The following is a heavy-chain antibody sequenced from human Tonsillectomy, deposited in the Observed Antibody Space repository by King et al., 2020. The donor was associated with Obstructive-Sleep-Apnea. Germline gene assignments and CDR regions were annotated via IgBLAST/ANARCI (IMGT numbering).Heavy chain of an antibody. D-gene: IGHD3-22*01. V-gene: IGHV3-21*01. CDR1: VCIFSSYS. J-gene: IGHJ3*02. CDR3: ARTYYYDSSRAFDI. Sequence: VQLVESGGGLVKPGGSLRVSCASAVCIFSSYSMNWGRQAPWKGLEGVSSISRSDSDLFYADSVKGRFTISRDNAKNSLYLQMNSLRAEDTAVYYCARTYYYDSSRAFDIWGQGTMVTVSS. CDR2: ISRSDSDL.